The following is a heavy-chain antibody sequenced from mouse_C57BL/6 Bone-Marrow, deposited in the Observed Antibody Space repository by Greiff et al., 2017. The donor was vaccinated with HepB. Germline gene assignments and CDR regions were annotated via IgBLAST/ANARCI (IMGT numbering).Heavy chain of an antibody. V-gene: IGHV1-81*01. J-gene: IGHJ2*01. CDR2: IYPRSGNT. CDR3: ARSGYYGSLYYFDY. Sequence: QVQLKQSGAELARPGASVKLSCKASGYTFTSYGISWVKQRTGQGLEWIGEIYPRSGNTYYNEKFKGKATLTADKSSSTAYMELRSLTSEDSAVYFGARSGYYGSLYYFDYWGQGTTLTVSS. CDR1: GYTFTSYG. D-gene: IGHD1-1*01.